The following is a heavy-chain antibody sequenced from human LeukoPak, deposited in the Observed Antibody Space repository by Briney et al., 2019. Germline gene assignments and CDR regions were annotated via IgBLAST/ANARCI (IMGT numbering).Heavy chain of an antibody. CDR3: ARDSPEYLIAAAEVLADY. Sequence: ASVKVSCKASGYTFTGYYMHWVRQAPGQGLEWMGWINPNSGGTNYAQKFQGRVTMTRETSISTAYMELSRLRSDDTAVYYCARDSPEYLIAAAEVLADYWGQGTLVTVSS. V-gene: IGHV1-2*02. CDR1: GYTFTGYY. J-gene: IGHJ4*02. CDR2: INPNSGGT. D-gene: IGHD6-13*01.